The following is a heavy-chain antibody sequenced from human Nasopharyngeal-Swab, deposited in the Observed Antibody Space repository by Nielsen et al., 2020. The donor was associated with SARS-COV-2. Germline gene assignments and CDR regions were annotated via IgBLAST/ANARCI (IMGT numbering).Heavy chain of an antibody. CDR2: ISYDGSNK. J-gene: IGHJ4*02. Sequence: GGSLRLSCAASGFTFSSYAMVWVRQAPGKGLEWVAVISYDGSNKYYADSVKGRFTISRDNSKNTLYLQMNSLRAEDTAVYYCAKGGGGYSYGVNWGQGTLVTVSS. D-gene: IGHD5-18*01. V-gene: IGHV3-30*18. CDR3: AKGGGGYSYGVN. CDR1: GFTFSSYA.